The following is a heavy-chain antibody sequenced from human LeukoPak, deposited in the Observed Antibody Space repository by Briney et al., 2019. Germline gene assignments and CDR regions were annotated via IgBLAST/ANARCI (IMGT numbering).Heavy chain of an antibody. V-gene: IGHV4-34*01. CDR2: FNQSGST. Sequence: PSETLSLTCAVYGGSFRGYYWSWIRQPPGKGREWIGEFNQSGSTNYNPSRKSPVTIAVDTPKNQFSLKLSSVTAADTAVYYCARHPKYDSSGYYYSPFDYWGQGTLVTVSS. CDR1: GGSFRGYY. J-gene: IGHJ4*02. D-gene: IGHD3-22*01. CDR3: ARHPKYDSSGYYYSPFDY.